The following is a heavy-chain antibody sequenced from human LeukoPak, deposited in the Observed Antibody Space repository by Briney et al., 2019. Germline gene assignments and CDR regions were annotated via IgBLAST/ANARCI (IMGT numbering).Heavy chain of an antibody. D-gene: IGHD1-26*01. CDR1: GYTFISYY. CDR2: INPTGGST. Sequence: ASVKVSCKASGYTFISYYTHWVRQAPGQGLEWMGLINPTGGSTGYAQKFQGRVTMTRDMSTSTDYMELSSLRSEDTAIYYCARDNSVGDNAWWFDPWGQGTLVTVSS. V-gene: IGHV1-46*01. J-gene: IGHJ5*02. CDR3: ARDNSVGDNAWWFDP.